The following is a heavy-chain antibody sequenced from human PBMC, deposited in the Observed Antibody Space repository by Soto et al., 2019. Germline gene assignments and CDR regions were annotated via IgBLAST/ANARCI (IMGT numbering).Heavy chain of an antibody. CDR2: INPSGGST. CDR3: VRADYYGSSGYHLDY. CDR1: GYTFTNFY. V-gene: IGHV1-46*04. J-gene: IGHJ4*02. D-gene: IGHD3-22*01. Sequence: QVQVAQSGAEVKKPGASVKVSCKASGYTFTNFYIHWVRQAPGQGLEWMGIINPSGGSTTYAQKLLGRVTMTRDTSTSTVYMELSSLRSEDTAVYYCVRADYYGSSGYHLDYWGQGTLVTVSS.